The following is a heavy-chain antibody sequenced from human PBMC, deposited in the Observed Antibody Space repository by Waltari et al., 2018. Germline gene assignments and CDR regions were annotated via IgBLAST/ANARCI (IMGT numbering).Heavy chain of an antibody. D-gene: IGHD2-15*01. CDR1: GFSFNTYC. Sequence: EVQLLESGGGWVQVGGSLRLSCAASGFSFNTYCMTWVRQAPGKVGERVENVRSGGGKTDYGGCGKCRVTISRDKAGSARDRQMHCLRAEETAVYYGAREARYIGFYSYKDGMDDLCQGTTVTV. CDR3: AREARYIGFYSYKDGMDD. J-gene: IGHJ6*01. V-gene: IGHV3-7*01. CDR2: VRSGGGKT.